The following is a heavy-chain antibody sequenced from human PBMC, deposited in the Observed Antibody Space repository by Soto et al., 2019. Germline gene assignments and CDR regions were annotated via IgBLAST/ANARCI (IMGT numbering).Heavy chain of an antibody. CDR2: IYYSGST. D-gene: IGHD6-6*01. J-gene: IGHJ4*02. Sequence: SETLSLTCTVSGGSVSSGSYYWSWIRQPPGKGLEWIGYIYYSGSTNYNPSLKSRVTISVDTSKNQFSLKLSSVTAADTAVYYCARARTSIAARLDFDYWGQGTLVTVSS. CDR3: ARARTSIAARLDFDY. V-gene: IGHV4-61*01. CDR1: GGSVSSGSYY.